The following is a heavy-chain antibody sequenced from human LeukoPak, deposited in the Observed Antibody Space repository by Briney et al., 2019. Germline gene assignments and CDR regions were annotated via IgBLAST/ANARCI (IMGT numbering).Heavy chain of an antibody. V-gene: IGHV3-30*02. CDR3: AKQTDHYYDSSGYYYMDV. CDR2: IRYDGSNK. CDR1: GFTFSSYG. D-gene: IGHD3-22*01. J-gene: IGHJ6*03. Sequence: GGSLRLSCAASGFTFSSYGMHWVRQAPGKGLEWVAFIRYDGSNKYYADSVKGRFTTSRDNSKNTLYLQMNSLRAEDTAVYYCAKQTDHYYDSSGYYYMDVWGKGTTVTVSS.